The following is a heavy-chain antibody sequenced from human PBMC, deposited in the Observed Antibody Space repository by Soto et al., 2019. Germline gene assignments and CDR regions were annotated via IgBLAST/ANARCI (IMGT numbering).Heavy chain of an antibody. Sequence: SETLSLTCTVSGGSISSNIYYWGWIRQPPGKGLDWIGSIYYSGSTYYNPSLKSRVTISVDTSKNQFSLKLSSVTAADTAVYYCARHGITMVRGVIITAGWFAPWGQGTLVTVSS. V-gene: IGHV4-39*01. CDR3: ARHGITMVRGVIITAGWFAP. CDR1: GGSISSNIYY. D-gene: IGHD3-10*01. J-gene: IGHJ5*02. CDR2: IYYSGST.